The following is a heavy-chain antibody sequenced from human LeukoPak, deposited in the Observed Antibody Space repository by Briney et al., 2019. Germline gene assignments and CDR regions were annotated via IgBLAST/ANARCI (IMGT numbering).Heavy chain of an antibody. Sequence: PGGSLRLSCAASGFTFSSYAMSWVRQAPGKGLEWVSTISGSGGSTYYADSVKGRFTISRDNSKNTLFLQINSLRVEDTAVYYCAKDPLGSLVAAADPFDYWGQGTLVTVSS. CDR3: AKDPLGSLVAAADPFDY. CDR2: ISGSGGST. J-gene: IGHJ4*02. CDR1: GFTFSSYA. V-gene: IGHV3-23*01. D-gene: IGHD6-13*01.